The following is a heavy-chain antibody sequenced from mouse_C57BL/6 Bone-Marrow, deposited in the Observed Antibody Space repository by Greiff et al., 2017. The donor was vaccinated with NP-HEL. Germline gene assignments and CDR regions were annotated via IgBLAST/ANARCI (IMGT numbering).Heavy chain of an antibody. CDR3: ARDARSYAMDY. J-gene: IGHJ4*01. V-gene: IGHV7-1*01. CDR1: GFTFSDFY. Sequence: EVQRVESGGGLVQSGRSLRLSCATSGFTFSDFYMEWVRQAPGKGLEWIAASRNKANDYTTEYSASVKGRFIVSRDTSQSILYLQMNALRAEDTAIYYCARDARSYAMDYWGQGTSVTVSS. CDR2: SRNKANDYTT.